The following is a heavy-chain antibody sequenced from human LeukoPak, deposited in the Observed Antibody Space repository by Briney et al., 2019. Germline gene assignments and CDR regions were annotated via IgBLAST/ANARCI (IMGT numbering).Heavy chain of an antibody. J-gene: IGHJ4*02. CDR3: ARAITTSATMTTGY. V-gene: IGHV3-74*01. CDR2: INGDGSST. CDR1: GFTFSSYW. Sequence: GGSLRLSCAASGFTFSSYWMHWVRHAPGKGLVWVSRINGDGSSTTYADTVKGRFTISSDNAKSTLYLQMNSLRAEDTAMYYCARAITTSATMTTGYWGQGTLVTVSS. D-gene: IGHD4-17*01.